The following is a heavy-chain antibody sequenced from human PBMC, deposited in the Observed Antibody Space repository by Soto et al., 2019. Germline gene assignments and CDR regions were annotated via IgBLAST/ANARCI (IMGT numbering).Heavy chain of an antibody. CDR1: GGSISSYY. J-gene: IGHJ5*02. CDR2: IYYSGST. Sequence: ASETLSLTCTVSGGSISSYYWSWIRQPPGKGLEWIGYIYYSGSTNYNPSLKSRVTISVDTSKNQFSLKLSSVTAADTAVYYCARDGSSSWARWFDPWGQGTLVTVS. V-gene: IGHV4-59*01. D-gene: IGHD6-13*01. CDR3: ARDGSSSWARWFDP.